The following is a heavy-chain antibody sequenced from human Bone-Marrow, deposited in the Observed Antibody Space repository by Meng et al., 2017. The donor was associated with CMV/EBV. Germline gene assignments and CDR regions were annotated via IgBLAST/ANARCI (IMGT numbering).Heavy chain of an antibody. CDR2: IIPIFGTA. CDR3: ARLSGYDFWSGYYIGAFDS. Sequence: SVKVSCKASGGTFSSYAISWVRQAPGQGLEWMGGIIPIFGTANYAQKFQGRVTITTDESTSTAYMELSSLRSEDTAVYYCARLSGYDFWSGYYIGAFDSWGQGTMVTVSS. CDR1: GGTFSSYA. V-gene: IGHV1-69*05. D-gene: IGHD3-3*01. J-gene: IGHJ3*02.